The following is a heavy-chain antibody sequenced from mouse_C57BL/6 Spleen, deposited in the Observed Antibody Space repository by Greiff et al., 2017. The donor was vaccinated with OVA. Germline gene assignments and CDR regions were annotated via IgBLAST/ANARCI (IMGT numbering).Heavy chain of an antibody. Sequence: DVKLVESGGGLVKPGGSLKLSCAASGFTFSSYAMSWVRQTPEKRLAWVATISDGGSYTYYPDNVKGRFTISRDNAKNNLYLQMSHLKSEDTAMYYCAIPIREYFDVWGTGTTVTVSS. CDR1: GFTFSSYA. CDR2: ISDGGSYT. J-gene: IGHJ1*03. V-gene: IGHV5-4*03. CDR3: AIPIREYFDV.